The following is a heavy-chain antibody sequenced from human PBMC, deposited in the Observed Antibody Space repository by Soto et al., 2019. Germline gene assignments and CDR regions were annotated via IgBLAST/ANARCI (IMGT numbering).Heavy chain of an antibody. J-gene: IGHJ5*02. CDR2: IYYSGST. Sequence: SQTLSLPCTVSGGSISSSSYYWGWIRQPPGKGLEWIGSIYYSGSTYYNPSLKSRVTISVDTSKNQFSLKLSSVTAADTAVYYCASDPYYGSGSYYNDPYWFDPWGQGTLVTVSS. CDR1: GGSISSSSYY. V-gene: IGHV4-39*01. D-gene: IGHD3-10*01. CDR3: ASDPYYGSGSYYNDPYWFDP.